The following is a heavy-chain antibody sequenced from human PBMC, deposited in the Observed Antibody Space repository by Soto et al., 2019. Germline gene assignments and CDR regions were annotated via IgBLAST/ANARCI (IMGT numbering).Heavy chain of an antibody. D-gene: IGHD2-8*01. CDR2: ISGSGGST. Sequence: GGSLRLSCAASGFTFSSYAMSWVRQAPGKGLEWVSAISGSGGSTYYADSVKGRFTISRDNSKNTLYLQMNSLRDEDTAVYYCANDHNGTYKAYDIWGQGTIVTVS. CDR3: ANDHNGTYKAYDI. CDR1: GFTFSSYA. V-gene: IGHV3-23*01. J-gene: IGHJ3*02.